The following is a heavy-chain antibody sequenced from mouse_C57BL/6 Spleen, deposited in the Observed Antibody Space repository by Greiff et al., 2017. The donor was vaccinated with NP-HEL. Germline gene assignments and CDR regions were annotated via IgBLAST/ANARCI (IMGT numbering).Heavy chain of an antibody. CDR3: ARDYGSSYGYCDV. V-gene: IGHV1-82*01. Sequence: VQLQQSGPELVKPGASVKISCKASGYAFSSSWMNWVTQRPGKGLEWIGRIYPGDGDTNYNGKLTGTATLTADKSSNTAYMQLSSLTSEDSAVYFCARDYGSSYGYCDVWGTGTTVTVSS. D-gene: IGHD1-1*01. CDR2: IYPGDGDT. J-gene: IGHJ1*03. CDR1: GYAFSSSW.